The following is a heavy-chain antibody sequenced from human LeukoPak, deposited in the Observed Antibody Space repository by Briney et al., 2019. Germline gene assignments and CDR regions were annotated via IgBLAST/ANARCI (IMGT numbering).Heavy chain of an antibody. V-gene: IGHV3-74*01. CDR2: INSDGSST. CDR1: GFTFSSYW. J-gene: IGHJ4*02. D-gene: IGHD6-19*01. CDR3: ARGPGYSSGWTQNYYFDY. Sequence: GGSLRLSCAASGFTFSSYWMHWFRQAPGKGLVWVSRINSDGSSTSYADSVKGRFTISRDNAKNTLYLQMNSLRAEDTAVYYCARGPGYSSGWTQNYYFDYWGQGTLVTVSS.